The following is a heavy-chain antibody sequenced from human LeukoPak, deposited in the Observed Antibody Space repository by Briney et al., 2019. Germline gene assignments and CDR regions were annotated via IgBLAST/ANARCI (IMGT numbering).Heavy chain of an antibody. D-gene: IGHD6-6*01. J-gene: IGHJ2*01. Sequence: SVKVSCEASGGTFSSYATSWVRQAPGQGLEWMGRIIPILGIINYAQKFQGRVTITADKSTSTAYMELSSLRSEDTAVYYCAGPLKSIAARYFDLWGRGTLVTVSS. CDR2: IIPILGII. CDR3: AGPLKSIAARYFDL. V-gene: IGHV1-69*04. CDR1: GGTFSSYA.